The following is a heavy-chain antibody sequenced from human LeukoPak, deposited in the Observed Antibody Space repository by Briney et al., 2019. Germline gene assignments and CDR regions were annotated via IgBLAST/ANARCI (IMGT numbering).Heavy chain of an antibody. D-gene: IGHD1-1*01. CDR2: IVIGSGNT. CDR3: AADPERLNWFDP. CDR1: VFTFTISA. J-gene: IGHJ5*02. Sequence: GASVTVSCKASVFTFTISAMQWVRQARGQRREWIGWIVIGSGNTNYAQKFQERVTITRDMSTSTAYMELSSLRSEDTAVYYCAADPERLNWFDPWGQGTLVTVSS. V-gene: IGHV1-58*02.